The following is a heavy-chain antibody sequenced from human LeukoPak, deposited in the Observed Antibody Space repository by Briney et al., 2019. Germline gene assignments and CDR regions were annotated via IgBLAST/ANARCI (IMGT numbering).Heavy chain of an antibody. CDR2: ISGSGGST. CDR1: RTNWKSDA. V-gene: IGHV3-23*01. Sequence: LSCAPKRTNWKSDAKSWSRHAAGGGLVRISAISGSGGSTYYADSVKGRFSISRDNSKNTLYLQMNSLRAEDTAVYYCAKPFLSFGFDYWGLGTLVTVSS. J-gene: IGHJ4*02. CDR3: AKPFLSFGFDY. D-gene: IGHD5-18*01.